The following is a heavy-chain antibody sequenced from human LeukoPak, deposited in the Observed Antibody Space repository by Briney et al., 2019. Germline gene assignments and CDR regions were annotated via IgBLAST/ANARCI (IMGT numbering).Heavy chain of an antibody. Sequence: GGSLRLSCVVSGIPFSDYYMNWIRQAPGKGLEWISYISSSSSYTDYADSVEGRFTISRDNAKSALYLQLNSLRLEDTAVYYCAAGTAADFWGQGTLVTVSS. CDR1: GIPFSDYY. D-gene: IGHD6-13*01. CDR2: ISSSSSYT. CDR3: AAGTAADF. J-gene: IGHJ4*02. V-gene: IGHV3-11*03.